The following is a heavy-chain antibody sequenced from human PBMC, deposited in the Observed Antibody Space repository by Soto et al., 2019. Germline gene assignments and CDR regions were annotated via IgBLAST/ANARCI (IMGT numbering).Heavy chain of an antibody. J-gene: IGHJ4*01. Sequence: GGSLRLSCAASGFTCSDYYMSCIRQAPGKGLEWVSYISSSGSTIYYADSVKGRFTISRDNAKNSLYLQMNSLRAEDTAVYYCAREMGVQLWLGFDYWGHGTLVTVSS. CDR3: AREMGVQLWLGFDY. D-gene: IGHD5-18*01. CDR2: ISSSGSTI. CDR1: GFTCSDYY. V-gene: IGHV3-11*01.